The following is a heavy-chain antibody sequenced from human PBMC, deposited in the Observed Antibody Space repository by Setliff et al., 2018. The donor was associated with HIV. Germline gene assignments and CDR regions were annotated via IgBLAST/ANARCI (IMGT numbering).Heavy chain of an antibody. CDR1: GGSISTSY. CDR3: AREHCSGGSCNGFDI. D-gene: IGHD2-15*01. V-gene: IGHV4-4*09. J-gene: IGHJ3*02. CDR2: IYISGTT. Sequence: PSETLSLTCTVSGGSISTSYWNWIRQPPGKGLEWIAYIYISGTTNYNPSLKSRVTISLDTSRNQFSLKLGSVTAADTAMYCCAREHCSGGSCNGFDIWGQGTMVTVSS.